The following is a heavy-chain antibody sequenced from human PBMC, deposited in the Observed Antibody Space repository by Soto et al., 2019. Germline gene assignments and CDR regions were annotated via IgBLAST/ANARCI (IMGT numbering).Heavy chain of an antibody. D-gene: IGHD1-26*01. CDR1: GYTFDNYG. CDR3: ARDRGIVGATDY. J-gene: IGHJ4*02. Sequence: ASVKVSCRASGYTFDNYGLTWVRQAPGQGLEWMGWISAYNGNTVYAQKFQGRVTLTTETPTTTAYMELRSLSSDDTAVYYCARDRGIVGATDYWGQGTLVTVSS. CDR2: ISAYNGNT. V-gene: IGHV1-18*04.